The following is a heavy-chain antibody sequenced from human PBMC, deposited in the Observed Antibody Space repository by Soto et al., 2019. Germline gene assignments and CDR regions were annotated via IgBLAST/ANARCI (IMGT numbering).Heavy chain of an antibody. J-gene: IGHJ4*02. CDR1: GYTFTSYG. CDR3: ARDGGCSSTSCYEGNYFDY. Sequence: ASVKVSCKASGYTFTSYGISWVRQAPGQGLEWMGWISAYNGNTNYAQKLQGRVTMTTDTSTSTAYMELRSLRSDDTAVYYCARDGGCSSTSCYEGNYFDYWGQGTLVTV. CDR2: ISAYNGNT. V-gene: IGHV1-18*01. D-gene: IGHD2-2*01.